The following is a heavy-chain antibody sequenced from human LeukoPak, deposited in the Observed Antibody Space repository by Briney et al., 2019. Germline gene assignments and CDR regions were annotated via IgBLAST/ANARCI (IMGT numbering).Heavy chain of an antibody. CDR2: INWNGDST. CDR3: ARGGRGS. CDR1: GFNFDEYG. Sequence: GGSLRLSCAASGFNFDEYGMIWVRQGLGKGLEWVSGINWNGDSTGYADPVKGRFTISRDNAKNSLYLQMNSLRAEDTALYYCARGGRGSWGQGTPVTVSS. J-gene: IGHJ4*02. V-gene: IGHV3-20*04. D-gene: IGHD5-12*01.